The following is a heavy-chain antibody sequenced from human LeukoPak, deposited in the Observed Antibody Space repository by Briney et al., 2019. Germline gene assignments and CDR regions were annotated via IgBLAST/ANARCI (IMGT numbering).Heavy chain of an antibody. CDR1: GFTFSSYA. CDR2: ISGSGGST. Sequence: GGSLRLSCAASGFTFSSYAMSWVRQAPGKGLEWVSAISGSGGSTYYADSVKGRFTISRDNSKNTLYLQMNSLRAEDTAVYYCAKDRASGSQWGELWLDYYFDYWGQGTLVTVSS. D-gene: IGHD5-18*01. CDR3: AKDRASGSQWGELWLDYYFDY. V-gene: IGHV3-23*01. J-gene: IGHJ4*02.